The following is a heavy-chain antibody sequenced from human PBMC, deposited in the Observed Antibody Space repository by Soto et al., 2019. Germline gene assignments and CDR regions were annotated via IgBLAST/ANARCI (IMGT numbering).Heavy chain of an antibody. V-gene: IGHV4-39*01. J-gene: IGHJ5*02. D-gene: IGHD1-1*01. CDR3: ARRYENNFYNWFDP. CDR1: GGSISSSSYY. CDR2: IYYSGST. Sequence: QLQLQESGPGLMKPSETLSLTCTVSGGSISSSSYYWGWIRQPPGKGLEWIGSIYYSGSTYYNPSLKSRVTISVDTSKNQFSLKLSSVTAADTAVYYCARRYENNFYNWFDPWGQGTLVTVSS.